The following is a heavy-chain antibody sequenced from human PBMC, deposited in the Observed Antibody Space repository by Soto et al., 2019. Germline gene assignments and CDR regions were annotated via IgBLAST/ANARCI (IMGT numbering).Heavy chain of an antibody. CDR2: INHSGST. CDR3: ARGHIVVVPAAEKETYYFDY. Sequence: SETLSLTCAVYGGSFSGYYWSWIRQPPGKGLEWIGEINHSGSTNYNPSLKSRVTISVDTSKNQFSLKLSSVTAADTAVYYCARGHIVVVPAAEKETYYFDYWGQGTLVTVSS. V-gene: IGHV4-34*01. D-gene: IGHD2-2*01. CDR1: GGSFSGYY. J-gene: IGHJ4*02.